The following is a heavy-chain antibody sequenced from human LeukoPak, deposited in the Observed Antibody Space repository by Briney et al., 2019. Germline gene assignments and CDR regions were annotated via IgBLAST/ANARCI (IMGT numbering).Heavy chain of an antibody. J-gene: IGHJ4*02. Sequence: TLSLTCTVSGDSISSSNYYWSWIRQPAGKGLEWIGRIYTSGSTNYNPSLKSRVTISVDTSKNQFSLKLSSVTAADTAVYYCASQLHKTGSLTSDYWGQGTLVTVSS. CDR3: ASQLHKTGSLTSDY. D-gene: IGHD7-27*01. CDR2: IYTSGST. V-gene: IGHV4-61*02. CDR1: GDSISSSNYY.